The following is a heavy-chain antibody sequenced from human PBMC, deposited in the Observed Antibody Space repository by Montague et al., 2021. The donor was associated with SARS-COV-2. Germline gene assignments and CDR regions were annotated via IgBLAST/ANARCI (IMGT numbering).Heavy chain of an antibody. CDR1: GDSVSSNTAT. V-gene: IGHV6-1*01. D-gene: IGHD2-15*01. Sequence: CAISGDSVSSNTATWNWIRQSPSSGLEWLGRTYYRSEWYHDYAISLKSRITINPDTSKNQFSLQLSSVAPEDTAVFYCARTTTRMLYPENAFDIWGQGTMVTVSS. CDR2: TYYRSEWYH. CDR3: ARTTTRMLYPENAFDI. J-gene: IGHJ3*02.